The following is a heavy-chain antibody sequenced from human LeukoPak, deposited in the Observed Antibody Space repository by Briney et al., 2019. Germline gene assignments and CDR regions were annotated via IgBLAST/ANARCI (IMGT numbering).Heavy chain of an antibody. CDR2: ISGSGGST. CDR3: AKGLLQSYYYVMDV. Sequence: GGSLRLSCAASGFTFSNYAMSWVRRAPGKGLEWVSAISGSGGSTYYADSVKGRFTISRDNSKNTLYLQMNSLRAEDTAVYYCAKGLLQSYYYVMDVWGQGTTVTVSS. CDR1: GFTFSNYA. J-gene: IGHJ6*02. V-gene: IGHV3-23*01.